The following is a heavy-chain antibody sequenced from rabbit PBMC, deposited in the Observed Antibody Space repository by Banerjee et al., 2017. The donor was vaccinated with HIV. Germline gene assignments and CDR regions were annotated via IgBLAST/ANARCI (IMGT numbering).Heavy chain of an antibody. CDR1: GFSFSGNYH. D-gene: IGHD5-1*01. Sequence: QEQLEESGGDLVKPEGSLTLTCTASGFSFSGNYHMCWVRQAPGEGLEWIACIYGGSNGVTYHANWGKDRFNISKPQSNKVNLQMARRTAADTGKYFCARNVVGGIGHYFNLWGPGTLVTVS. CDR3: ARNVVGGIGHYFNL. V-gene: IGHV1S45*01. J-gene: IGHJ4*01. CDR2: IYGGSNGVT.